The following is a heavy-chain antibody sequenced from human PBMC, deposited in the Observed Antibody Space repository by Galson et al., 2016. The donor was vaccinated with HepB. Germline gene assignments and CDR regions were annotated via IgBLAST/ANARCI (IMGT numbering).Heavy chain of an antibody. CDR3: ARHWGGSSDY. J-gene: IGHJ4*02. CDR2: IHPTSDGT. V-gene: IGHV1-2*02. D-gene: IGHD1-26*01. CDR1: GYPFIDYS. Sequence: SVKVSCKASGYPFIDYSIHWVPQAPGQGLEWMAYIHPTSDGTHYAQKFQGRARVTRDTSITTAYMELSSLTSDDTAVYYCARHWGGSSDYWGQGALATVSS.